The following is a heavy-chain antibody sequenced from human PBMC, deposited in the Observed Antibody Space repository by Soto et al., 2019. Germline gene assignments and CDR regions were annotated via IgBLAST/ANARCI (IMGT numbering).Heavy chain of an antibody. V-gene: IGHV4-39*01. CDR3: ARGGYNHRGFDY. D-gene: IGHD1-26*01. CDR1: GGPISTSSYF. J-gene: IGHJ4*02. CDR2: IYFTGNS. Sequence: SETLSLTCTVSGGPISTSSYFWAWIRQPPGKGLEWIGSIYFTGNSYHNQSLRSRVTISVDTSKNQFLLKLSSVTVADTAMYYCARGGYNHRGFDYWGQGPLVTVSS.